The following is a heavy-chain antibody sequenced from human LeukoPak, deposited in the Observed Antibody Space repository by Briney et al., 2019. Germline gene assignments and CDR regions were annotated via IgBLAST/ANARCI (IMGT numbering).Heavy chain of an antibody. CDR1: GFTFSSYA. Sequence: GGSLTLSCAASGFTFSSYATSWVRHAPGKGLEWVSAISGSGGSTYYAVSVKGRLTISRDNSKNTMYLQMNRLSTADTAINYCAKDTRRYSSPNFDYWGQGTLVTVSS. CDR3: AKDTRRYSSPNFDY. CDR2: ISGSGGST. V-gene: IGHV3-23*01. J-gene: IGHJ4*02. D-gene: IGHD6-13*01.